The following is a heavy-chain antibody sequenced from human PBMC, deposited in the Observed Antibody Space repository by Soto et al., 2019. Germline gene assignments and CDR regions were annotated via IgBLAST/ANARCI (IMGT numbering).Heavy chain of an antibody. CDR3: ARKYDSSPFDY. Sequence: QVQLQESGPGLVKPSGTLSLTCAVSGGSISRSNWWSWVRQPPGKGLEWIGEIYHSGNTNYNPSLKSRVTISGDNSKDQCSMRLSSVTAADTAVYYCARKYDSSPFDYWGQGALVTVSS. CDR2: IYHSGNT. V-gene: IGHV4-4*02. D-gene: IGHD3-22*01. CDR1: GGSISRSNW. J-gene: IGHJ4*02.